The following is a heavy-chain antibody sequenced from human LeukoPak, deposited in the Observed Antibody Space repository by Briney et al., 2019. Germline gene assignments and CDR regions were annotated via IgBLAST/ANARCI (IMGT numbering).Heavy chain of an antibody. CDR1: GSTFTSDW. V-gene: IGHV5-51*01. Sequence: KNGESLKISCKDSGSTFTSDWIGWVRQVPGKGLEWMGVVYPADSETTYSPSFQGQVTISADKSISTAYLQWSSLKASDSAMYYCARPRTGCTSTSCYLLFWGQGTLVTVSS. CDR2: VYPADSET. J-gene: IGHJ4*02. D-gene: IGHD2-2*01. CDR3: ARPRTGCTSTSCYLLF.